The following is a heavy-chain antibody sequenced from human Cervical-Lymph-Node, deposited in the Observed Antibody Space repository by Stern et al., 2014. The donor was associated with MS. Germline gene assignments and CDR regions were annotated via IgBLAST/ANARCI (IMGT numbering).Heavy chain of an antibody. CDR2: IYYRGSP. CDR3: ARHESYGDYYYYGMDV. J-gene: IGHJ6*02. D-gene: IGHD4-17*01. CDR1: GGSISRSSYY. V-gene: IGHV4-39*01. Sequence: QLQLQESGPGLVKPSETLSLTCTVSGGSISRSSYYWGWIRQPPGKGLEWIGSIYYRGSPSYNPSLKSRVTISVDTSKTHFSLKLSSVTAADTAVYYCARHESYGDYYYYGMDVWGQGTTVTVSS.